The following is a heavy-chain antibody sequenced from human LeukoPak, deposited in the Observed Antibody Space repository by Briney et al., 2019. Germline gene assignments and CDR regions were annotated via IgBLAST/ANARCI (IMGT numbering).Heavy chain of an antibody. CDR1: GFTFSSYG. J-gene: IGHJ6*02. CDR2: IRYDGSNK. D-gene: IGHD3-9*01. Sequence: PGGSLRLSCAASGFTFSSYGMHWVRQAPGKGLEWVAFIRYDGSNKYYADSVKGRFTISRDNSKNTLYLQMNSLRAEDTAVYYCAKLLTGYNLYYYYGMDVWGQGTTVTVSS. V-gene: IGHV3-30*02. CDR3: AKLLTGYNLYYYYGMDV.